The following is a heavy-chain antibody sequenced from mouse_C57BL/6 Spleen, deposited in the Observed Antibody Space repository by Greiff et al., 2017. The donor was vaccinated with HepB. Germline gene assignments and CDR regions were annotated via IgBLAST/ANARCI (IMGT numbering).Heavy chain of an antibody. CDR1: GYTFTSYG. J-gene: IGHJ2*01. CDR2: IYPRSGNT. Sequence: VQLQQSGAELARPGASVKLSCKASGYTFTSYGISWVKQRTGQGLEWIGEIYPRSGNTYYNEKFKGKATLTADKSSSTAYMELRSLTSEDSAVYFCAREGVDYYGSSYQYYFDYWGQGTTLTVSS. V-gene: IGHV1-81*01. D-gene: IGHD1-1*01. CDR3: AREGVDYYGSSYQYYFDY.